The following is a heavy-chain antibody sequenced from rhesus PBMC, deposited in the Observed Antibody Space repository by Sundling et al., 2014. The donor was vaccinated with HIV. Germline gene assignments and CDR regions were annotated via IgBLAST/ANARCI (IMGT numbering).Heavy chain of an antibody. CDR1: GGSISDTYR. D-gene: IGHD4-29*01. Sequence: QVQLQESGPGLVKPSETLSLTCAVSGGSISDTYRWTWIRQPPGKGLEWIGYIYGRSINTNYNPSLKSRVTVSKDTSKNQFSLNLSSVTAADTAVYYCARDLHGTTDYWGQGVLVTVSS. CDR2: IYGRSINT. V-gene: IGHV4S10*01. CDR3: ARDLHGTTDY. J-gene: IGHJ4*01.